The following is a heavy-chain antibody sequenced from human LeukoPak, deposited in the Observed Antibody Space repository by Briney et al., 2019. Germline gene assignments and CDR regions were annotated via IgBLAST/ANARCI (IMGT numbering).Heavy chain of an antibody. J-gene: IGHJ4*02. CDR3: ARVPGYCSGGSCLFDY. Sequence: ASVKVSCKASGYTFTGYGISWVRQAPGQGLEWMGWISAYNGNTNYAQKLQGRVTMTTDTSTSTAYMELRSLRSDDTAVYYCARVPGYCSGGSCLFDYWGQGTLVTVSS. D-gene: IGHD2-15*01. CDR2: ISAYNGNT. V-gene: IGHV1-18*01. CDR1: GYTFTGYG.